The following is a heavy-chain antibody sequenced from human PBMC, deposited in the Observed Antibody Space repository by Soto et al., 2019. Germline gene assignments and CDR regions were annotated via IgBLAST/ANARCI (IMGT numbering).Heavy chain of an antibody. D-gene: IGHD4-17*01. CDR2: IYWDDDK. J-gene: IGHJ4*02. CDR1: GFSLSTREVG. V-gene: IGHV2-5*02. CDR3: ARKNHGDYPTDY. Sequence: QITLKESSPTLVKPTQTLTLTCTFSGFSLSTREVGVGWIQRPPGKALEWLAVIYWDDDKRYSPSLQSRLTITKDTSKHQVVLTMTNMDPVDTATYYCARKNHGDYPTDYWGQGTLVTVSS.